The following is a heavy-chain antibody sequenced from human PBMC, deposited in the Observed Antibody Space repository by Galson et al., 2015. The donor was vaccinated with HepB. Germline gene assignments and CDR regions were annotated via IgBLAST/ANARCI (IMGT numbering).Heavy chain of an antibody. Sequence: SVKVSCKASGYTFTNYGISWVRQAPGQGLEWMGWINTYNGNTNYAQNLQGRVTMTTDTSTSTAYMELRSLRSDDTAVYYCARGGAAAGTLNWFDPWGQGTLVTVSS. CDR1: GYTFTNYG. CDR3: ARGGAAAGTLNWFDP. CDR2: INTYNGNT. D-gene: IGHD6-13*01. J-gene: IGHJ5*02. V-gene: IGHV1-18*01.